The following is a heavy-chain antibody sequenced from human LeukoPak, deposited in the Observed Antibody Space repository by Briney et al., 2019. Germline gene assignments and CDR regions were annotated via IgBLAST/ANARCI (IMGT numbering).Heavy chain of an antibody. CDR2: IKSKTDGGTT. D-gene: IGHD5-24*01. J-gene: IGHJ4*02. CDR1: GFTFSNAW. Sequence: GGSLRLSCAASGFTFSNAWMSWVRQAPGKGLEWVGHIKSKTDGGTTDYAAPVKGRFTISRDDSRNTLYLQMDSLKTEDTAVYYCTTEAGDDWGQGTLVTVSS. CDR3: TTEAGDD. V-gene: IGHV3-15*01.